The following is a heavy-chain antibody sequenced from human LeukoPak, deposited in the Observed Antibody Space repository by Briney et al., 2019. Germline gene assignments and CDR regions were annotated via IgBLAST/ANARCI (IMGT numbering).Heavy chain of an antibody. D-gene: IGHD4-17*01. V-gene: IGHV1-2*06. CDR3: AREDFGDYYFDY. CDR2: INPNSGDT. Sequence: ASVKVSCKASGYTSTGYYIYWVRQAPGQGLEWMGRINPNSGDTKYAQKFQGRVTITRDTSISTAYMELSRLRSDDTAVYSCAREDFGDYYFDYRGQGTLVTVSS. CDR1: GYTSTGYY. J-gene: IGHJ4*02.